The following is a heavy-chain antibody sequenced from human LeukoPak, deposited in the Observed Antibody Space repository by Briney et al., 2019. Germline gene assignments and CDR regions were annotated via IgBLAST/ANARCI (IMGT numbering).Heavy chain of an antibody. Sequence: GGSLRLSCAASGLAFSAYKMHWVRQAPRKGLVWVSRISTDGYTTDYADFVQGRFTASRDNTMNTWSLEMNSLRAEDTAVYYCVVGGSPGYWGQGTLVTVSS. CDR2: ISTDGYTT. V-gene: IGHV3-74*01. J-gene: IGHJ4*02. CDR3: VVGGSPGY. D-gene: IGHD2-15*01. CDR1: GLAFSAYK.